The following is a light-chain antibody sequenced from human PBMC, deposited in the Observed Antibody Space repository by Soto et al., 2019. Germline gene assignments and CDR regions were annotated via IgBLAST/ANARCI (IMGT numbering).Light chain of an antibody. J-gene: IGLJ3*02. Sequence: QSVLTQPPSASGTPGQRVTISCSGSSSSIGSNTVNWYQQLPGTAPKLLIYNNDQRPSGFPDRFSGSKSGTSASLAISGLQSEDEADYYCAAWDDSLSGWVFGGGTKSPS. CDR1: SSSIGSNT. V-gene: IGLV1-44*01. CDR3: AAWDDSLSGWV. CDR2: NND.